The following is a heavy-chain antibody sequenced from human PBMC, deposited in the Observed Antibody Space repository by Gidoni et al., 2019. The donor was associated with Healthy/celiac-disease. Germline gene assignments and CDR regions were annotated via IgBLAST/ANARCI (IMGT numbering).Heavy chain of an antibody. CDR2: ISSSSSYI. J-gene: IGHJ4*02. Sequence: EVQLVESGGGLVTPGGSLRLSCAASGFTFSSYSMNWVRQAPGKGLEWVSSISSSSSYIYYADSVKGRFTISRDNAKNSLYLQMNSLRAEDTAVYYCARAPELLWFGELLYYYFDYWGQGTLVTVSS. CDR1: GFTFSSYS. D-gene: IGHD3-10*01. V-gene: IGHV3-21*01. CDR3: ARAPELLWFGELLYYYFDY.